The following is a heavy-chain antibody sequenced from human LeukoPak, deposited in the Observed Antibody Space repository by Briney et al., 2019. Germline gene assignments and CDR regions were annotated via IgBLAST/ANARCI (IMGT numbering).Heavy chain of an antibody. J-gene: IGHJ3*02. CDR2: ISSSGSTI. CDR1: GFTFSDYY. CDR3: ARKISGSSTHAFDI. D-gene: IGHD1-26*01. V-gene: IGHV3-11*04. Sequence: GGSLRLSCAASGFTFSDYYMSWIRQAPGKGLEWVSYISSSGSTIYYADSVKGRFTISRDNAKNSLYLQMNSLRAEDTAVYYCARKISGSSTHAFDIWGQGTMVTVSS.